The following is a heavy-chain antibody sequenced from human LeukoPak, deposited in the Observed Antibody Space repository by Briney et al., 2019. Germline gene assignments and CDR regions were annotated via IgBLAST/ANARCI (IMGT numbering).Heavy chain of an antibody. Sequence: PSETLSLTCTVSGVSISSYYWSWIRQPPGKGLEWIGYIYYSGSTNYNPSLKSRVTISVDTSKNQFSLKLSSVTAADTAVYYCARGGSYYFDYWGQGTLVTVSS. J-gene: IGHJ4*02. V-gene: IGHV4-59*01. CDR2: IYYSGST. CDR3: ARGGSYYFDY. D-gene: IGHD1-26*01. CDR1: GVSISSYY.